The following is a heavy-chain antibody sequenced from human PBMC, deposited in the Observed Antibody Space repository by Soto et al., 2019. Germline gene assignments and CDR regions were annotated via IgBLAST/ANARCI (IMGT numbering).Heavy chain of an antibody. Sequence: QVQLQQWGAGLLKPSETLSLTCAVYGGSFNDYYWSWIRQPPGKGLEWIGETNHTGHTNYNPSLKSRVTIAVATSTNQFSLQLSSVTAADTAVYYCARSGHLFDYWGQGILVTVSA. CDR1: GGSFNDYY. CDR2: TNHTGHT. J-gene: IGHJ4*02. D-gene: IGHD3-10*01. V-gene: IGHV4-34*01. CDR3: ARSGHLFDY.